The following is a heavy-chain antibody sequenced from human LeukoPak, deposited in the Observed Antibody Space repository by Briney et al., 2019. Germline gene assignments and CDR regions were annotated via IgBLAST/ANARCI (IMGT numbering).Heavy chain of an antibody. CDR2: INPNSGGT. CDR3: ATDSGPYYYDSSGYYYVFSY. D-gene: IGHD3-22*01. V-gene: IGHV1-2*02. Sequence: ASVKVSCKASGYTFTGYYMHWVRQAPGQGLEWMGWINPNSGGTNYAQKFQGRVTMTRDTSISTAYMELSSLRSEDTAVYYCATDSGPYYYDSSGYYYVFSYWGQGTLVTVSS. J-gene: IGHJ4*02. CDR1: GYTFTGYY.